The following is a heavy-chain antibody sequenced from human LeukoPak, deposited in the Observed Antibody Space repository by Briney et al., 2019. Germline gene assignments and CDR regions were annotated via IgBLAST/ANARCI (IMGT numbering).Heavy chain of an antibody. V-gene: IGHV1-18*01. CDR2: ITAYNGNT. Sequence: ASVKVSCKASGYTFRNYAITWVRQAPGQGLEWTGWITAYNGNTNYAQKFQGRVTMTTDTSTTTAYMELRNLKSDDTAVYYCARDCSGGTCSSFWFDPWGQGTLVTVSS. CDR1: GYTFRNYA. CDR3: ARDCSGGTCSSFWFDP. J-gene: IGHJ5*02. D-gene: IGHD2-15*01.